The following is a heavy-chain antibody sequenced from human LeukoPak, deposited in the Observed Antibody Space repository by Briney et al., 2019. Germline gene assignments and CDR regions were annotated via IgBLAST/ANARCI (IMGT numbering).Heavy chain of an antibody. J-gene: IGHJ4*02. Sequence: GASVKVSCKASGYTFTSYYMHWVRQAPGQGLEWMGIINPSGGSTSYAQKFQGRVTMTRDTSTSTVYMELSSLRSEDTAVYYCARDFVSGYCCGYCPPFEFDYWGQGTLVTVS. D-gene: IGHD2-21*02. CDR2: INPSGGST. CDR3: ARDFVSGYCCGYCPPFEFDY. V-gene: IGHV1-46*01. CDR1: GYTFTSYY.